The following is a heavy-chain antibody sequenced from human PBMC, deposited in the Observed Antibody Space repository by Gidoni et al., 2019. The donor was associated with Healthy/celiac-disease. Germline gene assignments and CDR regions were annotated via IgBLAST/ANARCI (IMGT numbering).Heavy chain of an antibody. D-gene: IGHD6-19*01. CDR1: GFTFSSYG. CDR2: IWYDGSNK. Sequence: QVQLVESGGGVVQPGRSLRLSCAASGFTFSSYGMHWVRQAPGKGLEWLAVIWYDGSNKYYADSVKGRFTISRYNSKNTLYLQMNSLRAEDTAVYYCARDLAVADTFGMDVWGQGTTVTVSS. J-gene: IGHJ6*02. CDR3: ARDLAVADTFGMDV. V-gene: IGHV3-33*01.